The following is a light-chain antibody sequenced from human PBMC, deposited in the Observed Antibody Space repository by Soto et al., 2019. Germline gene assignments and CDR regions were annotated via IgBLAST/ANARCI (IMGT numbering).Light chain of an antibody. CDR1: QDISNY. V-gene: IGKV1-33*01. CDR3: QQYDNLPPLT. CDR2: DAS. J-gene: IGKJ4*01. Sequence: DIQMTQSPSSLSASVGDRVTITCQASQDISNYLNWYQQKPGKAPKLLIYDASNLETGVPSRFSGSGSGTDFTFTIRGLQPEDIATYYCQQYDNLPPLTFGGGTKVEIK.